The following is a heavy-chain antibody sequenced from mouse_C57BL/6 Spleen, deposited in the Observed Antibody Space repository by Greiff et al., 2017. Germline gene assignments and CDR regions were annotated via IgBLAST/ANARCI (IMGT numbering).Heavy chain of an antibody. CDR3: ARGGVTTVPGV. J-gene: IGHJ1*03. D-gene: IGHD1-1*01. Sequence: QVQLQQPGAELVRPGSSVKLSCKASGYTFTSYWMHWVKQRPIQGLEWIGNIDPSDSETHYNQKFKDKATLTVDKSSSTAYMQLSSLTSEDSAVYYCARGGVTTVPGVWGTGTTVTVSS. CDR2: IDPSDSET. CDR1: GYTFTSYW. V-gene: IGHV1-52*01.